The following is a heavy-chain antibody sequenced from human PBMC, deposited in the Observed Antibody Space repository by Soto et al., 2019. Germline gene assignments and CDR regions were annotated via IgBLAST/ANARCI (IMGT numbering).Heavy chain of an antibody. D-gene: IGHD1-1*01. Sequence: QVQLQESGPGLVKPSQTLSLTCTVSGGSISSSDYYWSWIRQPPGKGLEWIGYIYYSGSTSYNPSLKSRVPLSVDPSHNQFSLKLSSVTAADTAVYYCARVQLFAFAIWGQGTMVTVSS. V-gene: IGHV4-30-4*01. CDR2: IYYSGST. CDR1: GGSISSSDYY. J-gene: IGHJ3*02. CDR3: ARVQLFAFAI.